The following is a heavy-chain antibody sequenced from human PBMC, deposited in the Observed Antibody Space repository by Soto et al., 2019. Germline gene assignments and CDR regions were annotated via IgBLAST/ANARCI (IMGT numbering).Heavy chain of an antibody. V-gene: IGHV3-15*01. CDR3: TTDVFWATMVRGVIITAPDAFDI. D-gene: IGHD3-10*01. CDR2: IKSKTDGGAT. CDR1: GFTFSNAW. J-gene: IGHJ3*02. Sequence: EVQLVESGGGLVKPGGSLRLSCAASGFTFSNAWMSWVRQAPGKGLEWVGRIKSKTDGGATDYAAPVKGRFTISRDDSKNTLYLQMNSLKTEDTAVYYCTTDVFWATMVRGVIITAPDAFDIWGQGTMVTVSS.